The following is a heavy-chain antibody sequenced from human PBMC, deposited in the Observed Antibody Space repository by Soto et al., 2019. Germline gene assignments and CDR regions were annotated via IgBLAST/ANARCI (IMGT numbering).Heavy chain of an antibody. D-gene: IGHD5-12*01. CDR3: ARAGVATIYPGNNWFDP. V-gene: IGHV4-30-4*01. CDR1: GGSISSGDNY. Sequence: PSETPYLTCAVSGGSISSGDNYWSWIRQPPGKGLEWIGYIYYSGSTYYNPSLKSRVTISVDTSKNQFSLNLSSVTAADTAMYYCARAGVATIYPGNNWFDPWRQGTLVTVSS. J-gene: IGHJ5*02. CDR2: IYYSGST.